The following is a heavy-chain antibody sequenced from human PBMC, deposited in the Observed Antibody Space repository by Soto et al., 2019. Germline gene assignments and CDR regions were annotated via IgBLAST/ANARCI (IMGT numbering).Heavy chain of an antibody. CDR2: IIPIFGTA. CDR3: AIGHPSYYYDSSGYSLGY. CDR1: GGTFSSYA. J-gene: IGHJ4*02. D-gene: IGHD3-22*01. V-gene: IGHV1-69*01. Sequence: QVQLVQSGAEVKKPGSSVKVSCKASGGTFSSYAISWVRQAPGQGLEWMGGIIPIFGTANYAQKFQGRVTITAGESTSTAYMELCILRSEDTAVYYCAIGHPSYYYDSSGYSLGYWGQGALVTVSA.